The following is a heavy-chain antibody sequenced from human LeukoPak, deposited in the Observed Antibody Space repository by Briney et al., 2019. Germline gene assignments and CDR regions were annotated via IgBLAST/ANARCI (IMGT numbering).Heavy chain of an antibody. J-gene: IGHJ4*02. Sequence: GGSLRLSCAASGFTFSDYYMSWIRQAPGKGLEWVSYISSSGNTIYHADSVKGRFTISRDNARNSLHLQMNSLRADDTAVYYCAKNRGATAGTFDYWGPGTLVTVSS. CDR3: AKNRGATAGTFDY. V-gene: IGHV3-11*01. D-gene: IGHD2/OR15-2a*01. CDR1: GFTFSDYY. CDR2: ISSSGNTI.